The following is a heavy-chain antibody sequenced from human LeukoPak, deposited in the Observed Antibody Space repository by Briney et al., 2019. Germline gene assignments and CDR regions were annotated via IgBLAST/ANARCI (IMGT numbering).Heavy chain of an antibody. Sequence: SVKVSCKASGGTCSSYAISWVRQAPGQGLEWMGGIIPIFGTANYAQKFQGRVTITADESTSTAYMELSSLRSGDTAVYYCARDPYYYGSGNWFDPWGQGTLVTVSS. D-gene: IGHD3-10*01. CDR2: IIPIFGTA. CDR3: ARDPYYYGSGNWFDP. CDR1: GGTCSSYA. V-gene: IGHV1-69*13. J-gene: IGHJ5*02.